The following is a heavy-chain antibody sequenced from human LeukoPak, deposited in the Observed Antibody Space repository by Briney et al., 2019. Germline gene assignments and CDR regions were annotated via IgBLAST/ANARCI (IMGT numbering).Heavy chain of an antibody. D-gene: IGHD3-10*01. CDR2: IPYDTNDK. V-gene: IGHV3-30*04. Sequence: GGALRLSCAASGFTFSGYTVHWVRQAPGKVLEWVAIIPYDTNDKYYAYAVKARFTISRASSKNTVSLQMNSLIPEDTALYYCATGEYFHWGQGTLVTVSS. CDR1: GFTFSGYT. J-gene: IGHJ4*02. CDR3: ATGEYFH.